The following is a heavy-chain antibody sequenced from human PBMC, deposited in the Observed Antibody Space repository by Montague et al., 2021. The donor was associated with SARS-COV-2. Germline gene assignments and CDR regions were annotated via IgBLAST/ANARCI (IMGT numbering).Heavy chain of an antibody. CDR1: GGSFSRYY. Sequence: SETLSLTCAVSGGSFSRYYWSWIRQPPGKGLEWIGEISQSGNTKYNPSLQSRVSISLDTSRNQFSLKVSSVTAADTVIYYCARLGDGIVPSPILGLGPYYSFYYMDVWGKGTTVTVSS. D-gene: IGHD2-2*02. J-gene: IGHJ6*03. CDR3: ARLGDGIVPSPILGLGPYYSFYYMDV. V-gene: IGHV4-34*01. CDR2: ISQSGNT.